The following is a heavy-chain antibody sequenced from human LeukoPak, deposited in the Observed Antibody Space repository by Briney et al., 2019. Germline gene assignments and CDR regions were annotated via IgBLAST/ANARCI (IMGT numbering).Heavy chain of an antibody. CDR2: IDRNSGDT. D-gene: IGHD5-12*01. Sequence: ASVKVSCKASFSGNYFQWVRQAPGQGFEWIGCIDRNSGDTDYAQKFQGRVTMTRDPSSTTGYMELYGLRPDDTAIYHCATSPIRLGFFDNWGQGTLVFVSP. CDR1: FSGNY. J-gene: IGHJ4*02. CDR3: ATSPIRLGFFDN. V-gene: IGHV1-2*02.